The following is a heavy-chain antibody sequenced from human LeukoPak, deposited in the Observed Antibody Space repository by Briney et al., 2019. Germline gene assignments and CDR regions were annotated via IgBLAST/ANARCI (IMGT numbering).Heavy chain of an antibody. CDR2: IYYSGST. CDR1: GGSFNNSY. CDR3: ARRLRGYSYVQHLYFDY. D-gene: IGHD5-18*01. Sequence: SETLSLTCAAYGGSFNNSYWTWIRQSPGKGLEWIGSIYYSGSTYYNPSLKSRVTISVDTSKNQFSLKLSSVTAADTAVYYCARRLRGYSYVQHLYFDYWGQGTLVTVSS. V-gene: IGHV4-34*01. J-gene: IGHJ4*02.